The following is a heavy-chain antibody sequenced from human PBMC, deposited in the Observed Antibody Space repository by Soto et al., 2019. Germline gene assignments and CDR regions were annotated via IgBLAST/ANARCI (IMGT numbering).Heavy chain of an antibody. Sequence: PSETLSLTCAVYGGSLSGYYWSWIRQPPGKGLEWIGEINHSGSTNYNPSLKSRVTISVDTSKNQFSLKLSSVTAADTAVYYCARTPWYYDSSSPNWFDPWGQGTLVTVSS. CDR3: ARTPWYYDSSSPNWFDP. V-gene: IGHV4-34*01. D-gene: IGHD3-22*01. CDR2: INHSGST. CDR1: GGSLSGYY. J-gene: IGHJ5*02.